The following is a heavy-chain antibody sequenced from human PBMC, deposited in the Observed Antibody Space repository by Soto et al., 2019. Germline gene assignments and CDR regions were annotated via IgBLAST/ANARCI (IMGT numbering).Heavy chain of an antibody. CDR1: GCPISNYF. J-gene: IGHJ4*02. V-gene: IGHV4-4*07. CDR2: IDNSGST. CDR3: ARGGQDFWSGPFDY. D-gene: IGHD3-3*01. Sequence: SETLSLTCAFSGCPISNYFCNWIRQPAGKGLEWIGRIDNSGSTNYNPSLKSRITMSADTSRNQFSLKLNSVTAADTAVYYCARGGQDFWSGPFDYWGQGALVTVSS.